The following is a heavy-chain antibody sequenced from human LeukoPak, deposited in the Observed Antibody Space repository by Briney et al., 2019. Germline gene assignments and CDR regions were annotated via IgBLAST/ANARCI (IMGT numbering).Heavy chain of an antibody. CDR2: IIPIFNVA. Sequence: SVKVSCKASGGTFSGHAISWVRQAPGQGLEWMGGIIPIFNVANDAQKFRGRVTITADESTSTAYMELSSLRSEDPAMHYCARVRCGTTSCYTGWFDSWGQGTLDTVSS. CDR3: ARVRCGTTSCYTGWFDS. CDR1: GGTFSGHA. J-gene: IGHJ5*01. D-gene: IGHD2-2*01. V-gene: IGHV1-69*13.